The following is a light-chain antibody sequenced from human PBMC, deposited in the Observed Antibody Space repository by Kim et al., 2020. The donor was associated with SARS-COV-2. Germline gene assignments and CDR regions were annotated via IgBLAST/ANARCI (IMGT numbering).Light chain of an antibody. V-gene: IGLV2-8*01. CDR3: GSYAGNNNLF. J-gene: IGLJ2*01. CDR2: EVT. Sequence: QSALTQPPSASGSPGQSVTISCTGTSGDIGKYNYVSWYQQHPGKTPKLLLSEVTTRPSGVPDRFSGSKSGNTASLTVSRLQTEDEAYYYCGSYAGNNNLFFGGGTQLTVL. CDR1: SGDIGKYNY.